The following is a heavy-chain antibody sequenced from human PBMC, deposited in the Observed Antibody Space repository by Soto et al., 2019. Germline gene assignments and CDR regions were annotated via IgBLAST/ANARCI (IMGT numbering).Heavy chain of an antibody. D-gene: IGHD6-13*01. Sequence: GGSLTLSFAASGFTFSSYAMSWVRQAPGKGLEWVSAISGSGGSTYYADSVKGRFTISRDNSKNTLYLQMNSLRAEDTAVYYCAKGKRVAAAGTGYWGQGTLVTVSS. CDR1: GFTFSSYA. J-gene: IGHJ4*02. CDR2: ISGSGGST. CDR3: AKGKRVAAAGTGY. V-gene: IGHV3-23*01.